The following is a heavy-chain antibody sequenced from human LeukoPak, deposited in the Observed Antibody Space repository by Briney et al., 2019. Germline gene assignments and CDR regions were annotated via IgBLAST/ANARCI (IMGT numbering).Heavy chain of an antibody. CDR2: IKSKTDGGTT. V-gene: IGHV3-15*01. Sequence: PGGSLRLSCVASGFIFSSYWMSWVRQAPGKGLEWVGRIKSKTDGGTTDYAAPVKGRFTISRDDSKNTLYLQMNSLKTEDTAVYYCTPPVPFRYWGQGTLVTVSS. J-gene: IGHJ4*02. D-gene: IGHD3-10*01. CDR3: TPPVPFRY. CDR1: GFIFSSYW.